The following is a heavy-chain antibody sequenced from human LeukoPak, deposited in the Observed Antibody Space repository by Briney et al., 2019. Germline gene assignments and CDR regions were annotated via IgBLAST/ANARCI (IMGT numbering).Heavy chain of an antibody. J-gene: IGHJ4*02. CDR1: GGSISSGGYS. V-gene: IGHV6-1*01. CDR3: AREGYNYRTYYFDY. Sequence: SQTLSLTCAVSGGSISSGGYSWNWIRQSPSRGLEWLGRTYYRSKWYNDYAVSVKSRITINPDTSKNQFSLQLNSVTPEDTAVYYCAREGYNYRTYYFDYWGQGTLVTVSS. CDR2: TYYRSKWYN. D-gene: IGHD5-24*01.